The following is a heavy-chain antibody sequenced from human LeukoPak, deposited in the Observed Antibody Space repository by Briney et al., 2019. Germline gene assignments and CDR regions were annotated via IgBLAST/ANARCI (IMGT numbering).Heavy chain of an antibody. J-gene: IGHJ4*02. CDR1: GFTFSSYS. CDR3: ARPELPGWSVLSDF. CDR2: ISTRSDYI. V-gene: IGHV3-21*01. D-gene: IGHD2-15*01. Sequence: GSLRLSCAASGFTFSSYSMNWVRQAPGKGLEWVSSISTRSDYIYYADSVKGRFTISRDNAKNSLYLQMSSLRAEDTAVYYCARPELPGWSVLSDFWGQGTLVTVSS.